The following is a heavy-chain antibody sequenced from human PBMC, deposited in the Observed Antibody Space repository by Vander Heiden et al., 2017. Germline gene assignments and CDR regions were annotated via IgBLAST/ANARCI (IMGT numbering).Heavy chain of an antibody. V-gene: IGHV3-23*01. J-gene: IGHJ3*02. Sequence: EVQLLESGGGLVQPGGSLRLSCAASGFPFSNYAMSWVRQAPGKGLEWVSAISEGGGRTYYSHSVKGRFTISRDNSRNTLYLQMNSLRAEDTAVYYCAKDRRGNWNYVGTFDIWGQGTMVTVSS. D-gene: IGHD1-7*01. CDR1: GFPFSNYA. CDR2: ISEGGGRT. CDR3: AKDRRGNWNYVGTFDI.